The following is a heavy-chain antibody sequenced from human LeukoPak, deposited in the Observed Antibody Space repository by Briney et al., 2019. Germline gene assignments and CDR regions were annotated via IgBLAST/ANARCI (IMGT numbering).Heavy chain of an antibody. V-gene: IGHV1-18*01. J-gene: IGHJ4*02. Sequence: EASVKVSCKASGYNFATYGFCWVRQAPGHRLEWMGWISANNGKTAYAQKFQGRVTLTTDTSTTTAYLELRTLRPDDTAVYYCAKVAGDRMDYWGQGTLVTVSS. CDR1: GYNFATYG. CDR2: ISANNGKT. D-gene: IGHD6-13*01. CDR3: AKVAGDRMDY.